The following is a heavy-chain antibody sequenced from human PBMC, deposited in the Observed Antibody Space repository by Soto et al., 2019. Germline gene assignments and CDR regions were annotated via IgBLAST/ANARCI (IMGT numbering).Heavy chain of an antibody. CDR3: ARNSDSYYYYGMDV. V-gene: IGHV1-18*01. D-gene: IGHD3-10*01. Sequence: ASVKVSCKASGYTFTSYGISWVRQAPGQGLEWMGWISAYNGNTNYAQKLQGRVTMTTDTSTSTAYMELRSLRSDDTAVYYCARNSDSYYYYGMDVWGQGTKVTVYS. CDR1: GYTFTSYG. J-gene: IGHJ6*02. CDR2: ISAYNGNT.